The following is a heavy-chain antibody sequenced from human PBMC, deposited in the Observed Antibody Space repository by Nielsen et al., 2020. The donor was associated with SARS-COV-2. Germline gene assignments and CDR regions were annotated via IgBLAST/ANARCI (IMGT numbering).Heavy chain of an antibody. CDR3: ARARATLFGLVMYYRMDV. CDR2: INTYSSGT. V-gene: IGHV1-2*06. D-gene: IGHD3/OR15-3a*01. CDR1: GYTFTDYY. J-gene: IGHJ6*02. Sequence: ASVKVSCKASGYTFTDYYIHWVRQAPGQGLEWMGRINTYSSGTNYAQKFQGTVTMTRDASISTVYMDLTSDDTAVYYCARARATLFGLVMYYRMDVWGQGTTVAVPS.